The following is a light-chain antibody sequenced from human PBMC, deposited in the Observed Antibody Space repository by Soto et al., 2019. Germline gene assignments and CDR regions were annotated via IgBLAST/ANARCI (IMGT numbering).Light chain of an antibody. CDR2: GAS. J-gene: IGKJ5*01. Sequence: EIVLTQSPATLSLSPGERDTLSCRPSQSVNNDLAWYHRIPAPAPRLLFYGASHWATRIPARFSVSGSGTDFSLTISCLEPEYFSFYYCHQRSWGPVPFGQGPRLEIK. V-gene: IGKV3-11*01. CDR3: HQRSWGPVP. CDR1: QSVNND.